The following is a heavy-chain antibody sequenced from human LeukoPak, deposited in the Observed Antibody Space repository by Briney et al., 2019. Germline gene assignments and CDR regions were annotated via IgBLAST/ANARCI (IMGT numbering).Heavy chain of an antibody. D-gene: IGHD3-10*01. J-gene: IGHJ4*02. V-gene: IGHV4-39*07. Sequence: SETLSLTCTVSGGSISSSSYYWGWIRQPPGKGLEWIGSIYYSGSTYYNPSLKSRVTISVDTSKNQFSLKLSSVTAADTAVYYCARDSEGLDHMVRGVIIWAREVRYFDYWGQGTLVTVSS. CDR2: IYYSGST. CDR3: ARDSEGLDHMVRGVIIWAREVRYFDY. CDR1: GGSISSSSYY.